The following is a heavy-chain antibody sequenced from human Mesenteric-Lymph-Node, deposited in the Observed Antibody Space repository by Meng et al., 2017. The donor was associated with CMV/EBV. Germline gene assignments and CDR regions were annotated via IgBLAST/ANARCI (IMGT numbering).Heavy chain of an antibody. CDR1: GGSFRGYY. D-gene: IGHD3-9*01. V-gene: IGHV4-34*01. CDR3: ARGSSYDILTGYFDY. Sequence: GPLRRGGAGLLKPSDTLAVTCAVYGGSFRGYYWNWIRQAPEKGLEWIGEINHSGSTTYNPSFTSRIIISVDTPTNQISLNMSSVTAADTAVYYCARGSSYDILTGYFDYWGQGALVTVSS. J-gene: IGHJ4*02. CDR2: INHSGST.